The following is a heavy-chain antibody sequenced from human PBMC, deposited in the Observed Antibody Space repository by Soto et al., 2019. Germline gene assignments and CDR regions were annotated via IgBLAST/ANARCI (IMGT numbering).Heavy chain of an antibody. J-gene: IGHJ4*02. CDR1: GYMFPNYW. CDR3: ARRVTSSTGWDY. Sequence: EVQLVQSGAEVKKPGESLKSSCTGSGYMFPNYWIGWVRQMPGKGLEWMGIIHGADSNTRYSPSFDGQVTISTDKSINTAYLQWSSLKASDTAMYYCARRVTSSTGWDYWGQGTLVTVSS. D-gene: IGHD6-19*01. CDR2: IHGADSNT. V-gene: IGHV5-51*01.